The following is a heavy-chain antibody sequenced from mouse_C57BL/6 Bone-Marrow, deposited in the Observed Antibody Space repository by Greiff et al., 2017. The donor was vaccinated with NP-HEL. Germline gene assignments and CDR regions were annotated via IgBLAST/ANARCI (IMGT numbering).Heavy chain of an antibody. V-gene: IGHV5-17*01. CDR1: GFTFSDYG. CDR3: ARPGDYDWFAY. D-gene: IGHD2-4*01. CDR2: ISSGSSTI. Sequence: DVMLVESGGGLVKPGGSLKLSCAASGFTFSDYGMHWVRQAPEKGLEWVAYISSGSSTIYYADTVKGRFTISRDNAKNTLCLQMTSLRSEDTAMYYCARPGDYDWFAYWGQGTLVTVSA. J-gene: IGHJ3*01.